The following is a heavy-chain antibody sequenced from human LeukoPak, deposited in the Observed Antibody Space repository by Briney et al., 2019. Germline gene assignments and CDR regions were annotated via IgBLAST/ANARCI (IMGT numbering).Heavy chain of an antibody. V-gene: IGHV4-59*01. CDR3: ARSLYSSSWYGYYGMDV. Sequence: SETLSLTCTVSGGSISSYYWSWIRQSPGKGLEWIGYIYYSGSTNYNPSLKSRVTISVDTSKNQFSLKLSSVTAADTAVYYCARSLYSSSWYGYYGMDVWGKGTTVTVSS. CDR2: IYYSGST. D-gene: IGHD6-13*01. J-gene: IGHJ6*04. CDR1: GGSISSYY.